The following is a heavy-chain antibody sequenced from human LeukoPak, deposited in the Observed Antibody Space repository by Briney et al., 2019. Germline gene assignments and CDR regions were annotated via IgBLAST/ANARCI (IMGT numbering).Heavy chain of an antibody. J-gene: IGHJ4*02. D-gene: IGHD3-22*01. CDR3: ARRDYYDSSGYYFDY. V-gene: IGHV5-51*01. Sequence: GESLKISGKGSGYSFTSYGIAWVGQMPGKGLEWMGIIYPGDSDTRDSPSFQGQVTISADKSISTAYLQSSSLKASDTAMYYCARRDYYDSSGYYFDYWGQGTLVTVSS. CDR1: GYSFTSYG. CDR2: IYPGDSDT.